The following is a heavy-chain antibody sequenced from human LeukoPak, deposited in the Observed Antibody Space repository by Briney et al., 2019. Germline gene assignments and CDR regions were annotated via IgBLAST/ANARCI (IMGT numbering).Heavy chain of an antibody. J-gene: IGHJ3*02. Sequence: SVTVSCKGSVGTFTSYAISWVRQGPGQGLEWMGGIFPIFGTANYAHKFQGRVTITADESTSTAYMELSSLRSEDTAVYYCARAEDIVATKYSVGAFDIWGQGTMVTVSS. D-gene: IGHD5-12*01. CDR3: ARAEDIVATKYSVGAFDI. CDR1: VGTFTSYA. V-gene: IGHV1-69*01. CDR2: IFPIFGTA.